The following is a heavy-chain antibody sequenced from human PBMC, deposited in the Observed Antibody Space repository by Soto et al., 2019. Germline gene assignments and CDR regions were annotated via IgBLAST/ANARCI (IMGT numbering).Heavy chain of an antibody. J-gene: IGHJ4*02. CDR2: IYPGDSDT. Sequence: GESLKISCKGSGYSFTSYWIGWVRQMPGKGLEWMGIIYPGDSDTRYSPSFQGQVTISADKSISTAYLQWSSLKASDTAMFYCARLFGSNSGTYPDPYWGQGTLVIVSS. CDR3: ARLFGSNSGTYPDPY. V-gene: IGHV5-51*01. CDR1: GYSFTSYW. D-gene: IGHD1-26*01.